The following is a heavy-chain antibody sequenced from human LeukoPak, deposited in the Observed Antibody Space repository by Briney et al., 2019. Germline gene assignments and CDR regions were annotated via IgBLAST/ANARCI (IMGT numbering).Heavy chain of an antibody. CDR3: AREGRGYYGDFDL. V-gene: IGHV3-11*01. CDR2: IRNDGSTI. CDR1: GFSFGDYD. Sequence: GGSLRLSCSASGFSFGDYDMNWIRQAPGKGLEWVAYIRNDGSTIYDADSVRGRFTISRDNAEKSLYLQMNSLRAEDTAVYYCAREGRGYYGDFDLWGQGTLVTVSS. D-gene: IGHD3-22*01. J-gene: IGHJ4*02.